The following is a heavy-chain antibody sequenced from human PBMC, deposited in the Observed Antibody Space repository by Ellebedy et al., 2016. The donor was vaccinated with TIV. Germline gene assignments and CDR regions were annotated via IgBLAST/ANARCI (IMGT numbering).Heavy chain of an antibody. CDR2: IYYSGST. CDR3: ARATDGLAAAGIDY. CDR1: GGSISSGGYY. D-gene: IGHD6-13*01. J-gene: IGHJ4*02. Sequence: LRLSCTVSGGSISSGGYYWSWIRQHPGKGLEWIGYIYYSGSTYCNPSLKSRVTISVDTSKNQFSLKLSSVTAADTAVYYCARATDGLAAAGIDYWGQGTLVTVSS. V-gene: IGHV4-31*03.